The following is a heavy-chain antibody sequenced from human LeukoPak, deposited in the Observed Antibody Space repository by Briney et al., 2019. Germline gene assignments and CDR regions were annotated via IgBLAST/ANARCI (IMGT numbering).Heavy chain of an antibody. CDR2: IYYTGST. V-gene: IGHV4-59*01. CDR3: ARDPPGSGSYYDY. Sequence: PSETLSLTCTVSGGSISSYYWSWIRQPPGKELECIGYIYYTGSTNYNPSLKSRVTISVDTSKNQFSLKLSSVTAADTAVYYCARDPPGSGSYYDYWGQGTLVTVSS. D-gene: IGHD3-10*01. J-gene: IGHJ4*02. CDR1: GGSISSYY.